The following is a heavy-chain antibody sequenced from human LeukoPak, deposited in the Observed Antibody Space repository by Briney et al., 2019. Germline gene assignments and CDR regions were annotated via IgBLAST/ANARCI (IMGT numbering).Heavy chain of an antibody. CDR3: ARDEDYDILTGYYIPRHFDC. D-gene: IGHD3-9*01. V-gene: IGHV3-21*01. J-gene: IGHJ4*02. CDR1: GFTFSSYS. Sequence: GGSLRLSCAASGFTFSSYSMNWVRQAPGKGLEWVSSISSSSSYIYYADSVKGRFTISRDNAKNSLYLQMNSLRAEDTAVYYCARDEDYDILTGYYIPRHFDCWGQGTLVTVSS. CDR2: ISSSSSYI.